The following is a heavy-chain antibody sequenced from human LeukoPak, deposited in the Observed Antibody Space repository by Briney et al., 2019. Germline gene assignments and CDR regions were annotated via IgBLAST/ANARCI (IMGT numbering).Heavy chain of an antibody. J-gene: IGHJ6*03. Sequence: SETLSLTCTVSGGSISSSSYYWGWIRQPPGKGLEWIGNLYYSGRTNYNPSLKSRVTISVDTSKNQFSLKLSSVTAADTAVYYCARKHYYYYYMDVWGKGTTVTVSS. CDR3: ARKHYYYYYMDV. V-gene: IGHV4-39*01. CDR2: LYYSGRT. CDR1: GGSISSSSYY.